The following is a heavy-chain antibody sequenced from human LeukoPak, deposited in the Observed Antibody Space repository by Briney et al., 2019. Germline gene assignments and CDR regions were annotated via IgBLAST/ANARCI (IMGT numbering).Heavy chain of an antibody. CDR2: IYPGDSDT. V-gene: IGHV5-51*01. J-gene: IGHJ3*02. D-gene: IGHD2-2*01. Sequence: GESLKISCKGSGYSFTTYWIHWVRQMPGKGLEWMGIIYPGDSDTRYSPSFQGQVTISADKSISTAYLQWSSLKASDTAMYYCARRRRVPAANPDDAFDIWGQGTMVTVSS. CDR1: GYSFTTYW. CDR3: ARRRRVPAANPDDAFDI.